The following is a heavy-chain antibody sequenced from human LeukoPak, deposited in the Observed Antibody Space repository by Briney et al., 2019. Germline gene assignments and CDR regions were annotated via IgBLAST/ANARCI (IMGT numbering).Heavy chain of an antibody. CDR2: INNDGSST. CDR1: GFTFSTYW. CDR3: ARGPTPGSCDY. V-gene: IGHV3-74*01. Sequence: PGGSLRPSCAASGFTFSTYWMHWVRQAPAKGLVWVSRINNDGSSTAYADSVMGRFTISRDDAKNTLYLQMNSLRAEYTAVYYGARGPTPGSCDYWGQGTLVTVSS. D-gene: IGHD3-10*01. J-gene: IGHJ4*02.